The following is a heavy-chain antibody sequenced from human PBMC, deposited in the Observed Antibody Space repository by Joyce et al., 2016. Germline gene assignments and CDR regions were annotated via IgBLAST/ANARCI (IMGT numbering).Heavy chain of an antibody. D-gene: IGHD6-13*01. CDR2: TSFDGTRA. Sequence: VQPGTSLRLSCVASGFSFSSYGMYVVRQAPGKGLEWVAVTSFDGTRAYYGDSVKVRVIVSRDNCERTLYLHMSNLRADDTALYFCAKGDYSSRWDYSYLYMDVWGKGTPVTVSS. V-gene: IGHV3-30*18. J-gene: IGHJ6*03. CDR3: AKGDYSSRWDYSYLYMDV. CDR1: GFSFSSYG.